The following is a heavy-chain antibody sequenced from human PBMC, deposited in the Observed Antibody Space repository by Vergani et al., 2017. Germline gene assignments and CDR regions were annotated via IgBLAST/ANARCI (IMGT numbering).Heavy chain of an antibody. D-gene: IGHD2-8*01. CDR2: IWYDGSKE. V-gene: IGHV3-33*01. Sequence: QVQLVESGGGVVQPGGSLRLSCIASGFTFRIYGMHWVRQAPGKGLEWVAFIWYDGSKEYYADSVKGRFTISRDNSKNTLYLQMNNLRAADTAVYYCARSGDCAHGVCYMTYYYYMDVWGKGTAVTVSS. CDR3: ARSGDCAHGVCYMTYYYYMDV. J-gene: IGHJ6*03. CDR1: GFTFRIYG.